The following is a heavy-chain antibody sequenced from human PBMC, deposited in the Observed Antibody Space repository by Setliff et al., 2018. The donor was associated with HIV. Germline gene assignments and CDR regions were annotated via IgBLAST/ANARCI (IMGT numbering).Heavy chain of an antibody. D-gene: IGHD3-16*01. Sequence: GASVKVSCKPPGHTFTNYDIHWMRRAPGQGLEWMGWMNPNSGVSGYALKFHDRVTMTRDTSITTLYMELSSLTSEDTAVYYCARDGGGPGDYYYYYMDVWAKGTTVTVSS. V-gene: IGHV1-8*01. CDR1: GHTFTNYD. J-gene: IGHJ6*03. CDR3: ARDGGGPGDYYYYYMDV. CDR2: MNPNSGVS.